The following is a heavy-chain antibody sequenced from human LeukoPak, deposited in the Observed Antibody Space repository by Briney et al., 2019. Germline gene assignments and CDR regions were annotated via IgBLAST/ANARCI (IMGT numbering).Heavy chain of an antibody. V-gene: IGHV3-30*18. Sequence: PGGSLRLSCAASGFTFSDYNMNWLRQAPGKGLEWVAVIFYDGSNKYYADSVKGRFTVSRDNSKNTLYLQVNSLRAEDTAVYYCAKAVEWVDAFDIWGQGTMVTVSS. J-gene: IGHJ3*02. CDR1: GFTFSDYN. CDR3: AKAVEWVDAFDI. D-gene: IGHD3-3*01. CDR2: IFYDGSNK.